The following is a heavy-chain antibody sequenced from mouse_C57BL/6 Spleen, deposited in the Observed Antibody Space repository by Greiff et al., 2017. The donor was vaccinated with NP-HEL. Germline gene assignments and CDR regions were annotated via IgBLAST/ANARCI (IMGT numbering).Heavy chain of an antibody. J-gene: IGHJ3*01. V-gene: IGHV1-80*01. D-gene: IGHD1-1*01. Sequence: VKLQESGAELVKPGASVKISCKASGYAFSSYWMNWVKQRPGKGLEWIGQIYPGDGDTNYNGKFKGKATLTADKSSSTAYMQLSSLTSEDSAVYFCARSTTVVAPFADWGQGTLVTVSA. CDR2: IYPGDGDT. CDR3: ARSTTVVAPFAD. CDR1: GYAFSSYW.